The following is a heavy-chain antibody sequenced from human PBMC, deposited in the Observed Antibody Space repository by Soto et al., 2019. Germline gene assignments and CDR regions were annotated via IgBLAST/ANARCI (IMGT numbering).Heavy chain of an antibody. CDR2: ISGGSSDI. D-gene: IGHD3-10*01. CDR3: ARDILSGGAYPDS. V-gene: IGHV3-21*01. CDR1: GFTFSGYT. Sequence: EVHLVESGGGLVKPGGSLRLSCAASGFTFSGYTMNWVRQAPGKGLEWISSISGGSSDIYYAGSVKGRFTISRDNARNSLFLEMKTLRADDTAVYYCARDILSGGAYPDSWGQGTKVTVST. J-gene: IGHJ5*01.